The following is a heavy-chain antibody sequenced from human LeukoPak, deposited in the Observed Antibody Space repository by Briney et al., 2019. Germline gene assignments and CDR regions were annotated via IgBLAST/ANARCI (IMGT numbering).Heavy chain of an antibody. D-gene: IGHD2-2*02. CDR1: GGSISSGGYY. Sequence: SETLSLTCTVSGGSISSGGYYWSWIRQHPGKGLEWIGYIYYSGSTYYNPSLKSRVTISVDTSKNQFSLKLSSVTAADTAVYYCARVLVVPAAIPLLSYYGMDVWGQGTTVTVSS. CDR2: IYYSGST. CDR3: ARVLVVPAAIPLLSYYGMDV. J-gene: IGHJ6*02. V-gene: IGHV4-31*03.